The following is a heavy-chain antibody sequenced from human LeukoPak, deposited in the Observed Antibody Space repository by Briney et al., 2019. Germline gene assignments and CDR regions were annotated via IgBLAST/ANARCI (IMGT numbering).Heavy chain of an antibody. D-gene: IGHD6-19*01. Sequence: ASVKVSCKASGYTFTSYGISWVRQAPGQGLEWMGWISAYNGNTNYAQKLQGRVTMTTDTSTSTAYMELRSLRSDDTAVYYCARDSIAVAGTPDYYYYGMDVWGQGTTVTVSS. CDR3: ARDSIAVAGTPDYYYYGMDV. CDR1: GYTFTSYG. J-gene: IGHJ6*02. V-gene: IGHV1-18*01. CDR2: ISAYNGNT.